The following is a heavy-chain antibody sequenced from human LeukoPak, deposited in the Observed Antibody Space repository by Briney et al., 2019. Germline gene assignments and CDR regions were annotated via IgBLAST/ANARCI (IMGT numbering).Heavy chain of an antibody. V-gene: IGHV3-21*01. Sequence: GGSLRLSCAASGFIFSSYSMNWVRQAPGKGLEWVSSISSSSSYIYYADSVKGRFTISRDNAKNSLYLQMNSLRAEDKAVYYCARNVLVYATYFDYWGQGTLVTVSS. D-gene: IGHD2-8*01. CDR1: GFIFSSYS. CDR2: ISSSSSYI. CDR3: ARNVLVYATYFDY. J-gene: IGHJ4*02.